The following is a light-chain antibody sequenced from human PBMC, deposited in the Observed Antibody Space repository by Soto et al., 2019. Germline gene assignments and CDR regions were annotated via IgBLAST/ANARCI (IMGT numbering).Light chain of an antibody. CDR2: GAS. V-gene: IGKV3-15*01. CDR1: QSVSSN. Sequence: GTLSRSLVESAALSCTAIQSVSSNLAWYQQKPGQAPRLLSYGASTRATGIPARFSGSGSGTEFTLTIISLQSEDFAVYYWQQYYNLPTFGEGTKVDIK. CDR3: QQYYNLPT. J-gene: IGKJ1*01.